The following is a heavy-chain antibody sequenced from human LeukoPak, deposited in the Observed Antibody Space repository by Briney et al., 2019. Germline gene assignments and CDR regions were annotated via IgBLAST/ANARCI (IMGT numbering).Heavy chain of an antibody. CDR1: GYTFTSYD. V-gene: IGHV1-8*01. CDR2: MNPNSGNT. Sequence: ASVKVSCKASGYTFTSYDINWVRQATGQGLEWMGWMNPNSGNTGYAQKFQGRVTMTRNTSISTAYMELSSLRSEDTAVYYRARRFYDYVWGSYRYAYYYGMDVWGQGTTVTVSS. J-gene: IGHJ6*02. D-gene: IGHD3-16*02. CDR3: ARRFYDYVWGSYRYAYYYGMDV.